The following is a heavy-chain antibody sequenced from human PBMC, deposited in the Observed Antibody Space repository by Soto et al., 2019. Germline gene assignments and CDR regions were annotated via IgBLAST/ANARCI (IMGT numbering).Heavy chain of an antibody. CDR2: IGGTSGST. V-gene: IGHV3-23*01. Sequence: EVQLLESGGGLVQPGGALRVSCAASGFTFSNFVMGWVRRAPGKGLEWVAAIGGTSGSTYYADSVRGRFTISRDNSKNTLSLHMCSLRAEDTAVYYCAKRRGDGYFDFWGRGPLVTVSS. CDR1: GFTFSNFV. J-gene: IGHJ2*01. D-gene: IGHD7-27*01. CDR3: AKRRGDGYFDF.